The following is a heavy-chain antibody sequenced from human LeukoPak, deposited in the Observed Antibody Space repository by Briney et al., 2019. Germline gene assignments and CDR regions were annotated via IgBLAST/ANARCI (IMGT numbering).Heavy chain of an antibody. D-gene: IGHD3-22*01. Sequence: GASVKVSCKASGGTFSSYAISWVRQAPGQGLEWMGRIIPILGIANYAQKFQGRVTITADKSTSTAYMELSSLRSEDTAVYYCARDGTRAYDEFGDNAFDIWGQGTMVTVSS. J-gene: IGHJ3*02. CDR3: ARDGTRAYDEFGDNAFDI. CDR2: IIPILGIA. V-gene: IGHV1-69*04. CDR1: GGTFSSYA.